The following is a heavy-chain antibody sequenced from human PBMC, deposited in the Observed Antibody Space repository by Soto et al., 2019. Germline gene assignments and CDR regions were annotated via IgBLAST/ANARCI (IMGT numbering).Heavy chain of an antibody. CDR3: ASDLYCSSTSCSNYGMDV. D-gene: IGHD2-2*01. Sequence: SETLSLTCTVSGGSISSYYWSWIRQPAGKGLEWIGRIYTSGSTNYDPPLKSRVTMSVDTSKNQFSLKLSSVTAADTAVYYCASDLYCSSTSCSNYGMDVWGQGTTVT. V-gene: IGHV4-4*07. CDR1: GGSISSYY. CDR2: IYTSGST. J-gene: IGHJ6*02.